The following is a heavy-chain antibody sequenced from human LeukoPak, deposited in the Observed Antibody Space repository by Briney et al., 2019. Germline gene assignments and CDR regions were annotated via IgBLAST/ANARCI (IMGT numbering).Heavy chain of an antibody. D-gene: IGHD2-8*01. Sequence: SETLSLTCAVSGYSISSGYYWGWIRQPPGKGLEWIGSIYHSGSTYYNPSLKSRVTISVDTSKNQFSLKLSSVTAADTAVYYCARLGYCTNGVCYTGLYYYYYMDVWGKGTTVTVSS. CDR2: IYHSGST. V-gene: IGHV4-38-2*01. CDR1: GYSISSGYY. CDR3: ARLGYCTNGVCYTGLYYYYYMDV. J-gene: IGHJ6*03.